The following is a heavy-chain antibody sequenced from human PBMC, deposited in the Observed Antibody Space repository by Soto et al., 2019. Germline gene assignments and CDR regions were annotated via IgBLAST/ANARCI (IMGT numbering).Heavy chain of an antibody. Sequence: ASVKVSCKVSGYTLTELSMHWVRQAPGKGLEWMGGFDPEDGGTIYAQKFQGRVTMTEDTSTDTAYMELSSLRSEDTAVYYCATRPLSGYSYEYYFDYWGQGTMVTVSS. CDR2: FDPEDGGT. V-gene: IGHV1-24*01. D-gene: IGHD3-22*01. CDR3: ATRPLSGYSYEYYFDY. CDR1: GYTLTELS. J-gene: IGHJ4*03.